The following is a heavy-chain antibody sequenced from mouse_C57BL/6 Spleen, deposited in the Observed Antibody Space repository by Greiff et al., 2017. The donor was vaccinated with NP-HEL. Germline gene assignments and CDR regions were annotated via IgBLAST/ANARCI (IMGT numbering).Heavy chain of an antibody. V-gene: IGHV1-63*01. D-gene: IGHD1-1*01. CDR3: ARRGNYGTLYYFDY. CDR2: IYPGGGYT. Sequence: VQLQQSGAELVRPGTSVKMSCKASGYTFTNYWIGWAKQRPGHGLEWIGDIYPGGGYTNYNEKFKGKATLTADKSSSTAYMQFSSLTSEDSAIYYGARRGNYGTLYYFDYWGQGTTLTVSS. J-gene: IGHJ2*01. CDR1: GYTFTNYW.